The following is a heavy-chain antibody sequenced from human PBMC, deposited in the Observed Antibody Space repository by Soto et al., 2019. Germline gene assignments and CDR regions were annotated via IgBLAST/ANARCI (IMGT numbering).Heavy chain of an antibody. D-gene: IGHD3-16*01. CDR3: ARDGGKDFDY. CDR2: ISGSGSSI. Sequence: QMQLVDSGGGLIKHGGSLRLSCAASGFTFSDYYMNWIRQAPGKGLEWVSYISGSGSSIYYADSVKGRFTISRDNAKNSLYLQMNSLRAEDTAVYYCARDGGKDFDYWGQGTLVTVSS. CDR1: GFTFSDYY. V-gene: IGHV3-11*01. J-gene: IGHJ4*02.